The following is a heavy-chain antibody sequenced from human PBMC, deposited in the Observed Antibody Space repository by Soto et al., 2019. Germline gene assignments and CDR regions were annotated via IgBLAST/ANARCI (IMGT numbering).Heavy chain of an antibody. CDR1: GFTFSTYA. J-gene: IGHJ4*02. CDR2: ISANGQGI. V-gene: IGHV3-23*01. Sequence: AGGSLRLSCAASGFTFSTYALSWVRQAPVKGLEWVSSISANGQGIYYADSVRGRFTISRDNSKNTIFLHMDSQRAEDTAVYYCAKDRNYPRDQFHYWGQGTLVTVSS. D-gene: IGHD1-7*01. CDR3: AKDRNYPRDQFHY.